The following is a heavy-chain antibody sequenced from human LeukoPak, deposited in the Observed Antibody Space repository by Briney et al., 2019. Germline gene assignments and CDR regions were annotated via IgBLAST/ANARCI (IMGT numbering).Heavy chain of an antibody. Sequence: GASVKVSCKASGYTFTGYYMHWVRQAPGQGLEWMGWINPDSGATNYAQRFQGRVAMTTDTSTSTAYMELRSLRSDDTAVYYCARDFATWYFDYWGQGTLVTVSS. V-gene: IGHV1-2*02. CDR2: INPDSGAT. CDR1: GYTFTGYY. D-gene: IGHD2-15*01. J-gene: IGHJ4*02. CDR3: ARDFATWYFDY.